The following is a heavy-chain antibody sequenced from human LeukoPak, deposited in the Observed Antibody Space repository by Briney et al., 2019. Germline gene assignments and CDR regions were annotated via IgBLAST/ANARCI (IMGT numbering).Heavy chain of an antibody. CDR2: IRYDGSNK. CDR3: AKDSHDSSGYYQPIAY. Sequence: GGSLRLSCAASGFTFSSYGMHWVRQGPGKGLEWVAFIRYDGSNKYYADSVKGRFTISRDNSKNTLYLQMNSLRTEDTAVYYCAKDSHDSSGYYQPIAYWGQGPLVTVSP. J-gene: IGHJ4*02. D-gene: IGHD3-22*01. CDR1: GFTFSSYG. V-gene: IGHV3-30*02.